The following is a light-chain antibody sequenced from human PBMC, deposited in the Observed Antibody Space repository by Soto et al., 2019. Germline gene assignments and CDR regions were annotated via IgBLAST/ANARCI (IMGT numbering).Light chain of an antibody. J-gene: IGKJ4*01. V-gene: IGKV3-15*01. CDR3: QQYNNWPTLT. Sequence: EIEMTQSPATLSVSPGERATLSCRASQSVSSNLAWYQQKPGQAPRLLIYGASTRATGIPARFSGSGSGTEFTLTISSLQSEDFAVYYCQQYNNWPTLTFGGGTKVDIK. CDR1: QSVSSN. CDR2: GAS.